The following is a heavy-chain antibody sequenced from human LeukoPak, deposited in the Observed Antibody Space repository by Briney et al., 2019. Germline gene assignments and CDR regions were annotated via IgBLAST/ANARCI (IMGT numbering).Heavy chain of an antibody. CDR2: INHSGST. CDR3: ARDSIAVADPFDY. CDR1: GGSFSGYY. D-gene: IGHD6-19*01. V-gene: IGHV4-34*01. J-gene: IGHJ4*02. Sequence: SETLSLTCAVYGGSFSGYYWSWIRQPPGKGLEWIGEINHSGSTNYNPSLKSRVTISVDTSKNQFSLKLSSVTAADTAVYHCARDSIAVADPFDYWGQGTLVTVSS.